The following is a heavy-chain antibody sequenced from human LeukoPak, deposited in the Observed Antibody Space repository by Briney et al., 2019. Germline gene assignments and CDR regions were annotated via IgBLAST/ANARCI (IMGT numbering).Heavy chain of an antibody. CDR2: IWFDGSNK. D-gene: IGHD7-27*01. Sequence: GGSLRLSCASSGFTFSSYGMHWVRQAPGKGLEWVAVIWFDGSNKYYADSVKGRFTISRDNSKNTLYLQMNSLRAEDTAVYYCARDRDWGCSYCSYWGQGTLVTVSS. CDR1: GFTFSSYG. CDR3: ARDRDWGCSYCSY. J-gene: IGHJ4*02. V-gene: IGHV3-33*01.